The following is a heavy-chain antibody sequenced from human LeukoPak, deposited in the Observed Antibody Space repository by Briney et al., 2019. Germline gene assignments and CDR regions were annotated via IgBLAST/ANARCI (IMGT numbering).Heavy chain of an antibody. D-gene: IGHD3-22*01. J-gene: IGHJ4*02. CDR2: IIPIFGTA. CDR3: ARSWGLSDYYDSSGYFQYFDY. V-gene: IGHV1-69*05. Sequence: EASVKLSCKASGGTFSSYAISWVRQAPGQGLEWMGGIIPIFGTANYAQKLQGRVTITTDASTSTAYMELSSLRSEDTAVYYCARSWGLSDYYDSSGYFQYFDYWGQGTLVTVSS. CDR1: GGTFSSYA.